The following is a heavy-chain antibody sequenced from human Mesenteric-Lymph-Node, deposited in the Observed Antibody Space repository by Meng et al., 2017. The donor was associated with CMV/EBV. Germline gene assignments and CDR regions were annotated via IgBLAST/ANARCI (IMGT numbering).Heavy chain of an antibody. Sequence: ASVKVSCKASGYTFTSYDINWVRQATGQGLEWMGWINPNSGGTNYAQKFQGRVTMTRDTSISTAYMELSRLRSDDTAVYYCARVKSGSYGPFDYWGQGTLVTVSS. V-gene: IGHV1-2*02. CDR3: ARVKSGSYGPFDY. J-gene: IGHJ4*02. CDR2: INPNSGGT. D-gene: IGHD1-26*01. CDR1: GYTFTSYD.